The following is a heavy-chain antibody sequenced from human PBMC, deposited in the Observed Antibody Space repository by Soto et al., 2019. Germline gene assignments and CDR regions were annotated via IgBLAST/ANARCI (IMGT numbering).Heavy chain of an antibody. CDR3: ARYGIYCSSTSCYNRPLYYYYYYGMDV. V-gene: IGHV4-34*01. CDR1: GGSFSGYY. J-gene: IGHJ6*02. Sequence: SETLSLTCAVYGGSFSGYYWSWIRQPPGKGLEWIGETNHSGSTNYNPSLKSRVTISVDTSKNQFSLKLSSVTAADTAVYYCARYGIYCSSTSCYNRPLYYYYYYGMDVWGQGTTVTVSS. CDR2: TNHSGST. D-gene: IGHD2-2*02.